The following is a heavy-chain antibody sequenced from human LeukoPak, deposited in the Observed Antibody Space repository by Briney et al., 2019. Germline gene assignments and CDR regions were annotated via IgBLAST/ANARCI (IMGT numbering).Heavy chain of an antibody. D-gene: IGHD1-1*01. CDR2: IYPGDSDT. CDR3: AKRGGTGAPFYGMDV. V-gene: IGHV5-51*01. J-gene: IGHJ6*02. CDR1: GYSFTSHW. Sequence: GESLKISCKGSGYSFTSHWIGWVRQMPGKGLEWMGIIYPGDSDTKYSPSFQGRVTISTDKSISTAYLQWSSLKASDTAMYYCAKRGGTGAPFYGMDVWGQGTTVTVSS.